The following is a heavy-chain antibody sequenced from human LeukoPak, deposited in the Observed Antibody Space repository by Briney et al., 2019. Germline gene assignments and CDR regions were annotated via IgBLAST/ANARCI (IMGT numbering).Heavy chain of an antibody. CDR2: IIPILGIA. Sequence: SVKVSCKASGGTFSSYAISWVRQAPGQGLEWMGRIIPILGIANYAQKFQGRVTITADKSTSTAYMELSSLRSEDTAVYYCASELITSNRQNYFDYWGQGTLVTVSS. D-gene: IGHD1-14*01. CDR3: ASELITSNRQNYFDY. V-gene: IGHV1-69*04. J-gene: IGHJ4*02. CDR1: GGTFSSYA.